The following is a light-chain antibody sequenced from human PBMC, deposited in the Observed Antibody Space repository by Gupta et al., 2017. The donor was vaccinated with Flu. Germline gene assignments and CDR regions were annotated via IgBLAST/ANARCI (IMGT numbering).Light chain of an antibody. J-gene: IGLJ3*02. CDR3: QSADSSGTSLV. V-gene: IGLV3-25*02. CDR2: KDS. CDR1: ALPKQY. Sequence: SYELTQPPSVSVSPGQTARITCSGDALPKQYAYWYQQKPGQAPVLVIYKDSERPSGIPERFSGSSSETTVTLTISGVQAEDEADYYCQSADSSGTSLVFGGGTKLTVL.